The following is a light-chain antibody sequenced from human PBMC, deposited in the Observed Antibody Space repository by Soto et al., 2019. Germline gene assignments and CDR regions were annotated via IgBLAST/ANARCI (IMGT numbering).Light chain of an antibody. CDR2: DVS. V-gene: IGKV4-1*01. CDR1: QSISPKSNNRNY. Sequence: DIVMTQSPESLAVSLGERATINCTSSQSISPKSNNRNYFAWYQQKSGQSPRLLIYDVSIRATGVPARFSGTGSETDFTLTISGLQSEDSAVYSCQQYNNWPFSFGQGTRLEI. J-gene: IGKJ5*01. CDR3: QQYNNWPFS.